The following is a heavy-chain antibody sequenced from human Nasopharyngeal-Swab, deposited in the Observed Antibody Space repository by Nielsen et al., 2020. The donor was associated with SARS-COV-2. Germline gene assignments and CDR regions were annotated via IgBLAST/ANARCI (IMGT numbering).Heavy chain of an antibody. CDR2: ISYDGSNK. CDR1: GFTFSSYA. CDR3: ASPRSPDYYGSGAFDY. Sequence: GGSLRLSCAASGFTFSSYAMHWVRQAPGKGLDWVAVISYDGSNKYYADSAKGRFTISRDNSKNTLYLQMNSLRAEDTAVYYCASPRSPDYYGSGAFDYWGQGTLVTVSS. V-gene: IGHV3-30-3*01. J-gene: IGHJ4*02. D-gene: IGHD3-10*01.